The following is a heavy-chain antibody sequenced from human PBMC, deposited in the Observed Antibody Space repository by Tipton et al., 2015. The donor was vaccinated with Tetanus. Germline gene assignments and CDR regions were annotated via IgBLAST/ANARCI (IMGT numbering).Heavy chain of an antibody. CDR1: GVSISSYY. D-gene: IGHD2-2*01. J-gene: IGHJ4*02. CDR2: VSSSGNS. Sequence: TLSLTCTVSGVSISSYYWTWFRQPPGKRLEWIGFVSSSGNSNYSPSLTGGVSMSLDTSKQQFSLSLTSATAADTAVYYCARGWAECSSWSCSPFDSWGQGTLVTVSS. V-gene: IGHV4-4*07. CDR3: ARGWAECSSWSCSPFDS.